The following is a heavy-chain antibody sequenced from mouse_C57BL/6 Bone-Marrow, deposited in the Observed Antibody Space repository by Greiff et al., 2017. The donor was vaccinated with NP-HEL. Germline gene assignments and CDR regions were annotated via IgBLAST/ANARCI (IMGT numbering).Heavy chain of an antibody. CDR1: GFSLTSYG. Sequence: VQLQQSGPGLVQPSQSLSITCTASGFSLTSYGVHWVRQSPGKGLEWLGEIWSGGSTDYNAAFISRLSISKDNTKSQIFIKMNSLQADDTAIYYCARYGGVFDFWGQGTALTVTS. J-gene: IGHJ2*01. CDR2: IWSGGST. V-gene: IGHV2-2*01. CDR3: ARYGGVFDF. D-gene: IGHD1-1*02.